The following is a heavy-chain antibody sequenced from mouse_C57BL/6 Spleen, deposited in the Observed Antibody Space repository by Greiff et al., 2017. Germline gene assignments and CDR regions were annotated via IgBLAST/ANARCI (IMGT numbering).Heavy chain of an antibody. CDR2: ISDGGSYT. CDR3: ARDGEDMDD. CDR1: GFTFSSYA. Sequence: DVKLVESGGGLMKPGGSLKLSCAASGFTFSSYAMSWVRQTPEKRLEWVATISDGGSYTYYPDNVKGRFTISRDNAKNNLYLQMSHLKSEDTAMYYCARDGEDMDDWGQGTAVTVSS. J-gene: IGHJ4*01. V-gene: IGHV5-4*01.